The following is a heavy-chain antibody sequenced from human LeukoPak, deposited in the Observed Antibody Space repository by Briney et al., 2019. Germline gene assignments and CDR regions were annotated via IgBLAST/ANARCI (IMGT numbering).Heavy chain of an antibody. V-gene: IGHV4-4*07. J-gene: IGHJ4*02. D-gene: IGHD5-24*01. CDR1: SDSFSSNY. CDR3: AREMGDGYNWIDY. CDR2: IYTTGNT. Sequence: SETLSLTCTVSSDSFSSNYWSWIRQPAGKGLEWIGRIYTTGNTKYSPSFQSRVTISLDTSKNTFSLGLSSVTAADTAMYYCAREMGDGYNWIDYWGQGTLVTVSS.